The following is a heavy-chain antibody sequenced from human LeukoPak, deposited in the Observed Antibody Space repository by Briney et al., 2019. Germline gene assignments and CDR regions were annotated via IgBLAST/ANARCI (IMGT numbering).Heavy chain of an antibody. V-gene: IGHV3-21*01. J-gene: IGHJ4*02. CDR3: AQHMSRASHPFDY. CDR1: GFTFSTSA. Sequence: GGSLRLSCAASGFTFSTSAMNWVRQVPGKGLEWVSSINSESSHIYYAASVRGRFTISRGNARNSVSLQMDSLRAEDTAVYYCAQHMSRASHPFDYWGQGTLVTVSS. CDR2: INSESSHI. D-gene: IGHD5/OR15-5a*01.